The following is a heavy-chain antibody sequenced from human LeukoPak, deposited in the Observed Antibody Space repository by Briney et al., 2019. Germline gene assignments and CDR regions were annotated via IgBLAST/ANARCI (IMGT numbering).Heavy chain of an antibody. J-gene: IGHJ4*02. CDR2: IYTSGST. V-gene: IGHV4-61*02. Sequence: PSETLSLTCTVSGGSISSGSYYWSWIRQPGGKGLEWIGRIYTSGSTNYNPSLKSRVTISVDTSKNQFSLKLSSVTAADTAVYYCASLIVVQLVFDYWGQGTLVTVSS. D-gene: IGHD3-22*01. CDR3: ASLIVVQLVFDY. CDR1: GGSISSGSYY.